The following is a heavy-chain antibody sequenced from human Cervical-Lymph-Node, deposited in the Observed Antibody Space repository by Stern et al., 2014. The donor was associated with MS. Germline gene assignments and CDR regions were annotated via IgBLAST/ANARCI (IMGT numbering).Heavy chain of an antibody. V-gene: IGHV3-30-3*01. J-gene: IGHJ4*02. D-gene: IGHD2-8*01. CDR3: VREDGDFDY. Sequence: VQLVESGGGVDQPGGSLRLSWAASGFTFSSHALNWVRQAPGKGLECVAVIWHDENNSADAASVKGRFTISRDNSNNTLALQMNSLRAEDTAVYYCVREDGDFDYWGQGTLVTVSS. CDR2: IWHDENNS. CDR1: GFTFSSHA.